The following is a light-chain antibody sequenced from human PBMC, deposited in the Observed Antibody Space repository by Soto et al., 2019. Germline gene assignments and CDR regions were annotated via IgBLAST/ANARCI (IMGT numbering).Light chain of an antibody. CDR3: QQFDDLPFT. Sequence: DIQMTQSPSSLSASVGDRVTITCQASQDISNYLNWYQQKPGKAPKLLIYDASSLQTGVPSRFRGSGTGKSFSFTCSSLQAEEFATYYCQQFDDLPFTFGGGTTVEF. J-gene: IGKJ4*01. CDR2: DAS. V-gene: IGKV1-33*01. CDR1: QDISNY.